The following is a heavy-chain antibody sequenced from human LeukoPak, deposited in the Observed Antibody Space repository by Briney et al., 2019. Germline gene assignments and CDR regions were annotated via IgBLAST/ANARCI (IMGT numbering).Heavy chain of an antibody. Sequence: VRTLRLSCAASGLTFSSYAMHWVRQAPGKGPEWVAVVSYDGSNKYYADSVKDRFTISRDNSKNALYLQIHSLRAEDTAVYYCAKSRSGWHPIWGQGTMVTVSS. CDR2: VSYDGSNK. J-gene: IGHJ3*02. D-gene: IGHD6-19*01. CDR1: GLTFSSYA. V-gene: IGHV3-30*18. CDR3: AKSRSGWHPI.